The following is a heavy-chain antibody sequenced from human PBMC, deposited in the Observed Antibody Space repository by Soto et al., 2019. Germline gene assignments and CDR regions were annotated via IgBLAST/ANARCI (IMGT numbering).Heavy chain of an antibody. D-gene: IGHD6-13*01. V-gene: IGHV3-30-3*01. J-gene: IGHJ6*02. CDR2: ISYDGSNK. CDR3: ARDTVNIAAAGTTQHYYYYYGMDV. Sequence: QVQLVESGGGVVQPGRSLRLSCAASGFTFSSYAMHWVRQAPGKGLEWVAVISYDGSNKYYADSVKGRFTISRDNSKNTLSLQMNSMRAEDTAVYYCARDTVNIAAAGTTQHYYYYYGMDVWGQGTTVTVSS. CDR1: GFTFSSYA.